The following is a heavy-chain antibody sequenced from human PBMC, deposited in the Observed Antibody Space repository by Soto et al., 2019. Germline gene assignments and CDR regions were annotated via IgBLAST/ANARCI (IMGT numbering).Heavy chain of an antibody. D-gene: IGHD5-12*01. V-gene: IGHV3-11*05. CDR2: ISNSGNYA. CDR1: GFTFSDDY. Sequence: GGSLRLSCAASGFTFSDDYMSWIRQAPGKGLEWVSYISNSGNYANYADSVKGRFTISRDNSKNTLYLQMNSLRAEDTAVYYCAKGLGYSGYDFEGDAFDIWGQGTMVTVSS. J-gene: IGHJ3*02. CDR3: AKGLGYSGYDFEGDAFDI.